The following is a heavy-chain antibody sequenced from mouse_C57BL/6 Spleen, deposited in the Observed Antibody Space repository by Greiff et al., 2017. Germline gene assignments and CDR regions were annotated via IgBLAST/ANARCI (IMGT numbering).Heavy chain of an antibody. CDR1: GFTFSDYY. J-gene: IGHJ2*01. Sequence: EVKVVESEGGLVQPGSSMKLSCTASGFTFSDYYMAWVRQVPEKGLEWVANINYDGSSTYYLDSLKSRFIISRDNAKNILYLQMSSLKSEDTATYYCARERWDGGFDYWGQGTTLTVSS. V-gene: IGHV5-16*01. CDR3: ARERWDGGFDY. CDR2: INYDGSST. D-gene: IGHD4-1*01.